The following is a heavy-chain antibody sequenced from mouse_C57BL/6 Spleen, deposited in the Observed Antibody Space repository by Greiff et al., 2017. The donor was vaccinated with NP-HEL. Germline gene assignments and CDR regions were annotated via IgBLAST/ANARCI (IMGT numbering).Heavy chain of an antibody. J-gene: IGHJ2*01. Sequence: EVQLVESGGGLVKPGGSLKLSCAASGFTFSDYGMHWVRQAPEKGLEWVAYISSGSSTIYYADTVKGRFTISRDNAKNTLFLQMTSLRSEDTAMYYCARGGYEGDYWGQGTTLTVSS. CDR1: GFTFSDYG. V-gene: IGHV5-17*01. CDR2: ISSGSSTI. CDR3: ARGGYEGDY. D-gene: IGHD2-2*01.